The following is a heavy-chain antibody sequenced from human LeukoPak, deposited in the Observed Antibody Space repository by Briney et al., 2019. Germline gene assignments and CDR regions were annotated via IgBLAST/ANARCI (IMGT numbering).Heavy chain of an antibody. CDR2: IIPMFGTA. CDR3: ARSISMVRGVIPNWFDP. V-gene: IGHV1-69*05. Sequence: ASVKVSCKASGGTFSSYAITWMRQAPGQGLEWMGGIIPMFGTANYAQKFQGRVTITTDESTSTAYMEMSSLRSEDTAVYYCARSISMVRGVIPNWFDPWGQGTLVTVSS. D-gene: IGHD3-10*01. CDR1: GGTFSSYA. J-gene: IGHJ5*02.